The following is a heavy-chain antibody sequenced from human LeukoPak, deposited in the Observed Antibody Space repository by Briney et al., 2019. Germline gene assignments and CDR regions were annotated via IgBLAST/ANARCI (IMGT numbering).Heavy chain of an antibody. J-gene: IGHJ5*01. Sequence: GRSLRLSCAASGFTFSSYWMHWVRQAPGKGLVWVSRINSDGSSTSYADSVKGRFTISRDNAKNTLYLQMNSLRAEDTAVYYCAREGIGVVVPAAMLDSWGQGTRVTVSS. CDR1: GFTFSSYW. V-gene: IGHV3-74*01. CDR3: AREGIGVVVPAAMLDS. CDR2: INSDGSST. D-gene: IGHD2-2*01.